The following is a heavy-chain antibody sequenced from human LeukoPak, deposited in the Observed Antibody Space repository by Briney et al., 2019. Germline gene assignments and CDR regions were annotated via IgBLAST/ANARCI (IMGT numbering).Heavy chain of an antibody. D-gene: IGHD5-18*01. CDR2: INPNSGGT. V-gene: IGHV1-2*02. CDR3: ARSTGYNNGNADDH. J-gene: IGHJ5*02. CDR1: GYTFTSYY. Sequence: ASVKVSCKASGYTFTSYYMHWVRQAPGQGLEWMGWINPNSGGTNYAQKFQGRVTMTRDTSISTAYMELSRLRSDDTAVYYCARSTGYNNGNADDHWGQGTLVTISA.